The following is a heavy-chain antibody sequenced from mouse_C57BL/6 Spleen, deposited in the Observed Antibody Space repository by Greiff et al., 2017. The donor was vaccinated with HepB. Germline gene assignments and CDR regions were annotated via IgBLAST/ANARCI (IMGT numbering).Heavy chain of an antibody. CDR2: IDPSDSYT. J-gene: IGHJ1*03. Sequence: QLQQPGAELVKPGASVKLSCKASGYTFTSYWMQWVKQRPGQGLEWIGEIDPSDSYTNYNQKFKGKATLTVDTSSSTAYMQLSSLTSEDSAVYYCARPYYYGSSPYFDVWGTGTTVTVSS. CDR1: GYTFTSYW. CDR3: ARPYYYGSSPYFDV. V-gene: IGHV1-50*01. D-gene: IGHD1-1*01.